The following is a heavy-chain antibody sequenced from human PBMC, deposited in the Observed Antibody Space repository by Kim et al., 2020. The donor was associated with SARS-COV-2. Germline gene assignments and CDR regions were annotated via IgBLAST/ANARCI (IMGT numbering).Heavy chain of an antibody. V-gene: IGHV4-61*07. CDR2: T. CDR3: GRREITGYYDH. J-gene: IGHJ4*02. Sequence: TNSHPSLASRVTISVDTSKKQFSLKLTFVTSADTAVYYCGRREITGYYDHWGQGTLVTVSS. D-gene: IGHD3-9*01.